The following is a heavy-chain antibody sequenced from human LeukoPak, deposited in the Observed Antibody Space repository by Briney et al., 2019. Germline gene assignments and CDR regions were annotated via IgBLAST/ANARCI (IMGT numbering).Heavy chain of an antibody. Sequence: PSETLSLTCAVYGGSFSGYYWSWIRQPPGKGLEWIGEINHSGSTNYNPSLKSRVTISVDTSKNQFSLKLSSVTAADTAVYYCARGRSLRPVPAAYFLWFDLWGQGTLVTVSS. CDR1: GGSFSGYY. CDR3: ARGRSLRPVPAAYFLWFDL. CDR2: INHSGST. D-gene: IGHD2-2*01. J-gene: IGHJ5*02. V-gene: IGHV4-34*01.